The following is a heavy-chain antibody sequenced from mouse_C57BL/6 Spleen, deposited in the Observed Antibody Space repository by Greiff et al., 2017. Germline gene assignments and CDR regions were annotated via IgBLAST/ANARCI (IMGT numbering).Heavy chain of an antibody. V-gene: IGHV14-2*01. J-gene: IGHJ3*01. CDR1: GFNIKDSY. D-gene: IGHD1-1*01. CDR3: ASDFYYYGSSYRWFAY. Sequence: EVQLQQSGAELVKPGASVKLSCTASGFNIKDSYMHWVKQRTEQGLEWIGRIDPEDGETKYAPNFQGKATITADTSSSTAYLQLSSLTSEDTAVYYCASDFYYYGSSYRWFAYWGQGTLVTVSA. CDR2: IDPEDGET.